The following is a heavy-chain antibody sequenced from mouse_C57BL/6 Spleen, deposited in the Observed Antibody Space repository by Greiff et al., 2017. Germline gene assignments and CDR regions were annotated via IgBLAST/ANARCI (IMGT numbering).Heavy chain of an antibody. J-gene: IGHJ4*01. CDR1: GYTFTSYW. Sequence: QVQLQQPGAELVRPGTSVKLSCKASGYTFTSYWMHWVKQRPGQGLEWIGVIDPSDSYTNYNQKFKGKATLTVDTSSSTAYMQLSSLTSEDSAVYYCARNYAMDYWGQGTSGTVSS. CDR3: ARNYAMDY. CDR2: IDPSDSYT. V-gene: IGHV1-59*01.